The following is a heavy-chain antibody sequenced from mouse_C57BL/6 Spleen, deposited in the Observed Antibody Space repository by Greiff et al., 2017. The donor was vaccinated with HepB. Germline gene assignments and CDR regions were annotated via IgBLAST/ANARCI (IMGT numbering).Heavy chain of an antibody. J-gene: IGHJ1*03. V-gene: IGHV1-62-2*01. CDR1: GYTFTEYT. Sequence: VQLQESGAELVKPGASVKLSCKASGYTFTEYTIHWVKQRSGQGLEWIGWFYPGSGSIKYNEKFKDKATLTADKSTSTVYMELSRLTSEDSAVYFCARHEVRGYYYGSEGYFDVWGTGTTVTVSS. D-gene: IGHD1-1*01. CDR3: ARHEVRGYYYGSEGYFDV. CDR2: FYPGSGSI.